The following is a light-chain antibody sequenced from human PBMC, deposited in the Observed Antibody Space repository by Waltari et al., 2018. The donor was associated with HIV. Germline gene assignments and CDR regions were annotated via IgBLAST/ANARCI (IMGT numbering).Light chain of an antibody. V-gene: IGLV1-47*01. Sequence: QSVLTQPPSASGTPGQRVTISCSGSSSNIGSNYVYWYQQLPGTAPKLLSYRNNQRPSGVPDRFSGSKSGTSASLAISGLRSEDEADYYCAAWDASLRGVFGTGTKVTVL. CDR2: RNN. J-gene: IGLJ1*01. CDR1: SSNIGSNY. CDR3: AAWDASLRGV.